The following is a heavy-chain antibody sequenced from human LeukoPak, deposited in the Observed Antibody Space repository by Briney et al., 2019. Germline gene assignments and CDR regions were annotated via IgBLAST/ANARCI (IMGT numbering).Heavy chain of an antibody. J-gene: IGHJ6*03. V-gene: IGHV5-51*01. D-gene: IGHD4-11*01. CDR2: IYPGDSDI. Sequence: GESLKISCKGSGYSFTSYWIGWVRQMPGKGLEWMGIIYPGDSDIRYSPSFQGQVTISADKSISTAYLQWSSLKASDTAMYYCARRGPHYSNYGGYYYYMEVWGKGTTVTVSS. CDR3: ARRGPHYSNYGGYYYYMEV. CDR1: GYSFTSYW.